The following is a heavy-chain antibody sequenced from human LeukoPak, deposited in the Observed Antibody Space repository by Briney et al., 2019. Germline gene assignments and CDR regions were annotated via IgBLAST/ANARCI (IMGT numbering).Heavy chain of an antibody. Sequence: GASMKVSCKASGYTFTNFDINWVRQATGQGLEWMGWMNPNTGNAGYAQKFQDRVTITWDASISTAYMDLGSLRSEDTAVYYCAREGVAATGLDYWGQGTLVTVSS. V-gene: IGHV1-8*03. CDR1: GYTFTNFD. CDR2: MNPNTGNA. D-gene: IGHD6-13*01. CDR3: AREGVAATGLDY. J-gene: IGHJ4*02.